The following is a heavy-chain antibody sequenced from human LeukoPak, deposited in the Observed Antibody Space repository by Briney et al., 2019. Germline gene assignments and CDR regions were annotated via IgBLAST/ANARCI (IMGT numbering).Heavy chain of an antibody. J-gene: IGHJ4*02. D-gene: IGHD3-3*01. CDR1: EFIVSKFY. V-gene: IGHV3-30*01. CDR3: ARDFWAFDY. CDR2: IRYDGIDK. Sequence: GGSLRLSCAASEFIVSKFYMSWLRQAPGKGLEWVAFIRYDGIDKYYADSVKGRFTISRDNSKNTLYLQMNSLRAEDTAVYFCARDFWAFDYWGQGTLVTVSS.